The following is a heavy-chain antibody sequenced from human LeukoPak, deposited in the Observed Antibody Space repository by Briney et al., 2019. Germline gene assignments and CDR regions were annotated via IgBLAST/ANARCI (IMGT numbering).Heavy chain of an antibody. Sequence: ASVKVSCKASGYTFTGYYMHWVRQAPGQGLEWMGWINPNSGGTNYAQKFQGRVTMTRDTSISTAYMELSRLRSDDTAVYYCARGKNYDSSGYYFYVWGQGTLVTVSP. D-gene: IGHD3-22*01. CDR1: GYTFTGYY. CDR2: INPNSGGT. J-gene: IGHJ4*02. V-gene: IGHV1-2*02. CDR3: ARGKNYDSSGYYFYV.